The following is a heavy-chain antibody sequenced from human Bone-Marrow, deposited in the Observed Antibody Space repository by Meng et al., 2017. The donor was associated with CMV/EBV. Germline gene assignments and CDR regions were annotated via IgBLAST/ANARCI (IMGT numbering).Heavy chain of an antibody. Sequence: EQLKESGGGLVKAGGSLRLSCAASGFTVSSNYMSWVRQAPGKGLEWVSVIYSGGSTYYADSVKGRFTISRDNSKNTLYLQMNSLRAEDTAVYYCAREDDFLDWFDPWGQGTLVTVSS. D-gene: IGHD3-3*01. CDR2: IYSGGST. V-gene: IGHV3-66*02. CDR1: GFTVSSNY. CDR3: AREDDFLDWFDP. J-gene: IGHJ5*02.